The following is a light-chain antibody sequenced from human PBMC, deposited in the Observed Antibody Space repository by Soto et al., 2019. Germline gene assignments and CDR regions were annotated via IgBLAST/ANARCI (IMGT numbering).Light chain of an antibody. CDR1: RSNIGSNI. V-gene: IGLV1-44*01. J-gene: IGLJ2*01. CDR3: SAWDDSLKGII. CDR2: AND. Sequence: QSVLTQPPSASGTPGQRVTISCSGSRSNIGSNIVNWYQQFPGTAPKLLIYANDQRPSGVPDRFSGSRSGTSASLAVSGLQSEDEADYYCSAWDDSLKGIIFGGGTKLTVL.